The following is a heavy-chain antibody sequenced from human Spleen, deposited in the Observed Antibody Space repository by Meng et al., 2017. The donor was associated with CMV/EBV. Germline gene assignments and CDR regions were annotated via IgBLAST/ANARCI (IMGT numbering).Heavy chain of an antibody. CDR2: INPKSGGT. CDR3: ARHDFWSGYYPPFDC. D-gene: IGHD3-3*01. CDR1: GYTFHHYH. Sequence: SGYTFHHYHMPWVPQAPGQGLEWMGWINPKSGGTNYAQKFQGRVTMPGDTSGSTAYMELSGLTSDDTAVYYCARHDFWSGYYPPFDCWGQGALVTVSS. J-gene: IGHJ4*02. V-gene: IGHV1-2*02.